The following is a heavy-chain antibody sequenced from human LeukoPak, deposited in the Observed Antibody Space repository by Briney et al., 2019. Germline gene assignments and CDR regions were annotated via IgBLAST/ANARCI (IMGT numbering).Heavy chain of an antibody. J-gene: IGHJ3*02. CDR1: GFTFSTYN. CDR3: ARDRSVVYGVVFDI. Sequence: PGGSLRLSCAASGFTFSTYNMNWVRQAPGKGLEWVSSISSSSIYIYYADSVKGRFTISRDNTKNSLYLQMNSLRAEDTAVYYCARDRSVVYGVVFDIWGQGTMFTVSS. V-gene: IGHV3-21*01. D-gene: IGHD4-17*01. CDR2: ISSSSIYI.